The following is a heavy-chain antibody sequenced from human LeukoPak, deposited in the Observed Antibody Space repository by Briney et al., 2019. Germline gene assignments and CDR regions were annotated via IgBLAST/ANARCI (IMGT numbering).Heavy chain of an antibody. J-gene: IGHJ4*02. D-gene: IGHD2-2*01. CDR3: ARVYCSSTSCYYFDY. CDR1: GGSISNGGYS. Sequence: SQTLSLTCAVSGGSISNGGYSWSWIRQPPGKGLEWIGYIYHSGSTYYNPSLKSRVTISVDRSKNQFSLKLSSVTAADTAVYYCARVYCSSTSCYYFDYWGQGTLVTVSS. V-gene: IGHV4-30-2*01. CDR2: IYHSGST.